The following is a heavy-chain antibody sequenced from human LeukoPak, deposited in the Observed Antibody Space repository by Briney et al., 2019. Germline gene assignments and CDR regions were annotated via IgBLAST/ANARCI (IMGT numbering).Heavy chain of an antibody. Sequence: PGRSLRLSCGASGFTFSSYSMKWVRQAPGKGLEWVSSISSSSSYIYYAESVKGRFTISRDNAKESLYLQMNSLRVEDTAVYYCARDNWSGSSYSGGHNSDHWGQGTLVSVSS. D-gene: IGHD2-15*01. CDR2: ISSSSSYI. J-gene: IGHJ5*02. CDR1: GFTFSSYS. CDR3: ARDNWSGSSYSGGHNSDH. V-gene: IGHV3-21*01.